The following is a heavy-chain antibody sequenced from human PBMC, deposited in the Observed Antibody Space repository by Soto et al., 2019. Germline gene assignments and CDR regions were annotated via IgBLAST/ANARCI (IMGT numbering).Heavy chain of an antibody. Sequence: GGSLRLSCAASGFTFSSYGMHWVRQAPGKGLEWVAVIWYDGSNKYYADSVKGRFTISRDNSKNTLYLQMNSLRAEDTAVYYCARDLYGDYLDHFLNYGMDVWGQGTTVTVSS. CDR2: IWYDGSNK. D-gene: IGHD4-17*01. CDR1: GFTFSSYG. CDR3: ARDLYGDYLDHFLNYGMDV. J-gene: IGHJ6*02. V-gene: IGHV3-33*01.